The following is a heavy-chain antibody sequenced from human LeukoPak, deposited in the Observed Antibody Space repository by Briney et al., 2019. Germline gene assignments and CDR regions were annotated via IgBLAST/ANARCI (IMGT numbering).Heavy chain of an antibody. CDR1: GGSISTRSYY. V-gene: IGHV4-39*07. CDR2: IYYTGST. CDR3: ARGLLAYCGGDCWVNWFDP. J-gene: IGHJ5*02. D-gene: IGHD2-21*02. Sequence: PSETLSLTCTVSGGSISTRSYYWGWIRQPPGKGLEWIGSIYYTGSTYYTPSLKSRVSISIDTSKNHFSLKLTSVTAADTAIYYCARGLLAYCGGDCWVNWFDPWGQGTLVTVSS.